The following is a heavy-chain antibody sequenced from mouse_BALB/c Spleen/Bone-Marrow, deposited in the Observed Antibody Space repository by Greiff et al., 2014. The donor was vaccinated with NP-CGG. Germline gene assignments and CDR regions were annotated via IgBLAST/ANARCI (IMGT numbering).Heavy chain of an antibody. V-gene: IGHV3-2*02. CDR1: GYSITSDYA. CDR2: ISYSGST. Sequence: EVQLVESGPGLVKPSQSLSLTCTVTGYSITSDYAWNWIRQFPGNKLEWMGYISYSGSTGYNPSLKSRISITRDTSKNQFFLQLNSVTTEDTATYYCARRDWDAFAYWGQGTLVTVSA. J-gene: IGHJ3*01. CDR3: ARRDWDAFAY. D-gene: IGHD4-1*01.